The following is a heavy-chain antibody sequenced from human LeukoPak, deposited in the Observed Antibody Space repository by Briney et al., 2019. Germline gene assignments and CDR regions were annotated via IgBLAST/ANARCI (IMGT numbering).Heavy chain of an antibody. CDR3: AKVSAVAGTAPRYFDY. D-gene: IGHD6-19*01. CDR2: ISGRGGST. CDR1: GFTFSSYA. Sequence: PGGSLRLSCAASGFTFSSYAMSWVRQAPGKGLEWVSAISGRGGSTYYADSVKGRFTISRDNSKNTLYLQMNSLRAEDTAVYYCAKVSAVAGTAPRYFDYWGQGTLVTVSS. V-gene: IGHV3-23*01. J-gene: IGHJ4*02.